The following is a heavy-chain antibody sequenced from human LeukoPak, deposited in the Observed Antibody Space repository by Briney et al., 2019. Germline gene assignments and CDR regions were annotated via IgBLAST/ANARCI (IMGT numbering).Heavy chain of an antibody. D-gene: IGHD1-26*01. J-gene: IGHJ6*02. V-gene: IGHV3-15*01. CDR2: IKSKTDGGTT. Sequence: GGSLRLSCAASGFTFSNYYMSWVRQAPGKGLEWVGRIKSKTDGGTTDYAAPVKGRFTISRDDSKNTLYLQMNSLKTEDTAVYYCEAGATGGAVYYYYYGMDVWGQGTTVTVSS. CDR1: GFTFSNYY. CDR3: EAGATGGAVYYYYYGMDV.